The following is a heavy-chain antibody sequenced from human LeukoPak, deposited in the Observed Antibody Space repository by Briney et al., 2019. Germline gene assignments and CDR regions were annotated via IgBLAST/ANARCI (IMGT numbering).Heavy chain of an antibody. CDR2: ISSSSSYI. D-gene: IGHD1-26*01. CDR1: GFTFSSYS. V-gene: IGHV3-21*01. J-gene: IGHJ4*02. CDR3: ARERGRGRDSPWFDY. Sequence: GGSLRLSCAASGFTFSSYSMNWVRQAPGKGLEWVSSISSSSSYIYYADSVKGRFTISRDNAKNSLYLQMNSLRAEDTAVYYCARERGRGRDSPWFDYWGQGTLVTVSS.